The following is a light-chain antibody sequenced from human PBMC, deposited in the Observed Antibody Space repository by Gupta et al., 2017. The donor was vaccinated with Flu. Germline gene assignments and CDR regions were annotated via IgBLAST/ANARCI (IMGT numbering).Light chain of an antibody. CDR2: VNREGSH. V-gene: IGLV4-69*01. CDR3: QTWGYGLYGR. CDR1: SGHSSYA. J-gene: IGLJ3*02. Sequence: KLTCTLSSGHSSYAIAWHQHQPGKGLRYLMKVNREGSHMKGDGIPQLGSGSSSGAERYLNIASIQSDDEADDYCQTWGYGLYGRFGGGTKLTVL.